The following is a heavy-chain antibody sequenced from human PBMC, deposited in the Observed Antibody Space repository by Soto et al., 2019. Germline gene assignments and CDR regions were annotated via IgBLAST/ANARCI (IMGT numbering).Heavy chain of an antibody. V-gene: IGHV3-30*03. D-gene: IGHD3-10*01. CDR1: GFPFIAYG. Sequence: QVQLVESGGGVVQPGGSLRLSCAASGFPFIAYGMHWVREGPGKGLEWVAVISYDGSNKFYADSVKGRFTISRDNSRNTLYLQMISLRPEDTALYYCVGGQYYFDYRGQGTLVIVSS. J-gene: IGHJ4*02. CDR2: ISYDGSNK. CDR3: VGGQYYFDY.